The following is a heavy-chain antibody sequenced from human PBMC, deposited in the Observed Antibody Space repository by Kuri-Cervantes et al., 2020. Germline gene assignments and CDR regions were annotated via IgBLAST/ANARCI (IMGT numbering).Heavy chain of an antibody. D-gene: IGHD3-16*01. CDR3: ARRFWAYDYVWGRPAQDWFDP. J-gene: IGHJ5*02. CDR2: INLRGSS. V-gene: IGHV4-34*01. Sequence: SQTLSLTCGVYDGSVSGYYWTWIRQPSGKGLEWIGEINLRGSSNYNPSLKSRVTISVDTSKNQFSLKLSSVTAADTAVYYCARRFWAYDYVWGRPAQDWFDPWGQGTLVTVSS. CDR1: DGSVSGYY.